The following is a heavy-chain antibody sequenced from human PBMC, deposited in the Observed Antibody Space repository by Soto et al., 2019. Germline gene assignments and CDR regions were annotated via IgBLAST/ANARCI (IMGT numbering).Heavy chain of an antibody. V-gene: IGHV4-39*01. CDR1: YGTIISISCY. CDR3: ARMYSSSSRYGYFDY. J-gene: IGHJ4*02. D-gene: IGHD6-6*01. Sequence: SETLRLTCTVAYGTIISISCYWSWISKPPGKGLEWVGMIYYSGSTYYNPSLKSRVTISVDTSKNQFSLKLSSVTAADTAVYYCARMYSSSSRYGYFDYWGQGTLVTVSS. CDR2: IYYSGST.